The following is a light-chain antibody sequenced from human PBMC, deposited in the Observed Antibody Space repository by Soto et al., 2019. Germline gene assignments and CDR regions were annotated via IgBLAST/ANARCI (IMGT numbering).Light chain of an antibody. J-gene: IGLJ1*01. CDR3: TSFTATSTYV. V-gene: IGLV2-14*01. Sequence: QSFLAQPDSVSGCQGQSIISSCNRTGSDVGYYNYVSWYQHHPGKAPKVMIYEVSNRPSGVSNRFSGSKSGNTASLTISGLQAEDEADYYCTSFTATSTYVFGTGTKVTVL. CDR2: EVS. CDR1: GSDVGYYNY.